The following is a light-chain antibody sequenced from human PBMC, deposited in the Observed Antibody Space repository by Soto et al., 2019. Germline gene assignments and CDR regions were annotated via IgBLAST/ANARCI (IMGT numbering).Light chain of an antibody. CDR3: SSYAGSNNFVV. Sequence: QSVLTQPPSASGSPGRSVTVSCTGTSGDVGGYNYVSWYQHHPGKAPKLMIYKVSKRPSGVPDRFSGSKSGNTASLTVSGLQAEYEAEYYCSSYAGSNNFVVFGGGTKLTVL. CDR1: SGDVGGYNY. V-gene: IGLV2-8*01. CDR2: KVS. J-gene: IGLJ2*01.